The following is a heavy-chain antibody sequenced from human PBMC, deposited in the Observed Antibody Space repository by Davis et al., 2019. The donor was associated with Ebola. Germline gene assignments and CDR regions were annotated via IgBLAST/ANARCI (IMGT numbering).Heavy chain of an antibody. D-gene: IGHD4-17*01. CDR1: GYTFSGYA. CDR3: ARDATTVTTIWFDP. Sequence: ASVKVSCKTSGYTFSGYAISWVRQAPGQGLEWIGRINAYNGHTNYAQKFQGRVAVSTDTSTSTAYMELRSLRSDDTALYYCARDATTVTTIWFDPWGQGTLVTVSS. CDR2: INAYNGHT. V-gene: IGHV1-18*01. J-gene: IGHJ5*02.